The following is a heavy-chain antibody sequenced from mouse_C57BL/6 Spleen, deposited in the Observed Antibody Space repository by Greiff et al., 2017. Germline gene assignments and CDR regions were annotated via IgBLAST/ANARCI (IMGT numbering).Heavy chain of an antibody. CDR1: GYTFTDHT. J-gene: IGHJ4*01. Sequence: QVQLQQSDAELVKPGASVKISCKVSGYTFTDHTIHWMKQRPEQGLEWIGYIYPRDGSTKYNEKFKGKATLTADKSSSTAYMQLNSLTSEDSAVYFGAIYYDYDGIYYYAMDYWGQGTSVTVSP. V-gene: IGHV1-78*01. CDR2: IYPRDGST. D-gene: IGHD2-4*01. CDR3: AIYYDYDGIYYYAMDY.